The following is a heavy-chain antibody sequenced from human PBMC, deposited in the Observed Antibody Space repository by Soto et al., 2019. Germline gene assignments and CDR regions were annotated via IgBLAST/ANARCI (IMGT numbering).Heavy chain of an antibody. V-gene: IGHV4-4*03. D-gene: IGHD3-3*01. CDR1: GGSISSSNW. Sequence: LLQLRETLSLTCAVSGGSISSSNWWSWVRQPPGKGLEWIGEIYHSGSTNYNPSLKSRVTISVDKSKNQFSLKLSSVTAADTAVYYCARHHYDFWSGYYGGKGGQFDYWGQGTLVTVSS. CDR2: IYHSGST. CDR3: ARHHYDFWSGYYGGKGGQFDY. J-gene: IGHJ4*02.